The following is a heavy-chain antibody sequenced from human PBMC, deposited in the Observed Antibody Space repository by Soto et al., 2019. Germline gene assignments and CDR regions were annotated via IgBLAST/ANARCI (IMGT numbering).Heavy chain of an antibody. CDR2: INPNSGGT. CDR1: GYTFTGNY. CDR3: ARDGDSSSPFDT. Sequence: QVQLVQSGAEVKKPGASVKVSCKASGYTFTGNYMNWVRQAPGQRLEWMGWINPNSGGTNYAQKCQGRVTVTRDTSISTAYMELSRLRSDDTAVYYCARDGDSSSPFDTWGQGTMVSCSS. J-gene: IGHJ3*02. D-gene: IGHD6-6*01. V-gene: IGHV1-2*02.